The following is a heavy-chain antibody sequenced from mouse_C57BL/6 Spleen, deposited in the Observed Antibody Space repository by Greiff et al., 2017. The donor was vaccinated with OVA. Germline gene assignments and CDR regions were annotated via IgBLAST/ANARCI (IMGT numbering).Heavy chain of an antibody. J-gene: IGHJ1*03. CDR2: ISSGGDYI. CDR1: GFTFSSYA. CDR3: TRGLYYGSSLRYFDV. D-gene: IGHD1-1*01. Sequence: EVMLVESGEGLVKPGGSLKLSCAASGFTFSSYAMSWVRQTPEKRLEWVAYISSGGDYIYYADTVKGRFTISRDNARNTLYLQMSSLKSEDTAMYYCTRGLYYGSSLRYFDVWGTGTTVTVSS. V-gene: IGHV5-9-1*02.